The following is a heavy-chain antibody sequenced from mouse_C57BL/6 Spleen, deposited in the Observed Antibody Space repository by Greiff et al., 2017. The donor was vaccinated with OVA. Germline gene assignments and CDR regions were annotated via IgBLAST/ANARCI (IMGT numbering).Heavy chain of an antibody. D-gene: IGHD1-1*01. CDR3: ARENVVATSYWYFDV. Sequence: EVQGVESGGGLVKPGGSLKLSCAASGFTFSSYAMSWVRQTPEKRLEWVATISDGGSYTYYPDNVKGRFTISRDNAKNNLYLQMSHLKSEDTAMYYCARENVVATSYWYFDVWGTGTTVTVSS. CDR2: ISDGGSYT. CDR1: GFTFSSYA. J-gene: IGHJ1*03. V-gene: IGHV5-4*01.